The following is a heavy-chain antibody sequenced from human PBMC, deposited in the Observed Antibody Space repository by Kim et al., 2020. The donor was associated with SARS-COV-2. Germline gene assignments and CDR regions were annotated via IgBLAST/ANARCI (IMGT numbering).Heavy chain of an antibody. J-gene: IGHJ4*02. CDR3: ARDPYHYYDSSGYPGFDY. V-gene: IGHV3-33*01. D-gene: IGHD3-22*01. CDR1: GFTFSSYG. CDR2: IWYDGSNK. Sequence: GGSLRLSCAASGFTFSSYGMHWVRQAQGKGLEWVAVIWYDGSNKYYADSVKGRFTISRDNSKNTLYLQMNSLRAEDTAVYYCARDPYHYYDSSGYPGFDYWGQGTLVTVSS.